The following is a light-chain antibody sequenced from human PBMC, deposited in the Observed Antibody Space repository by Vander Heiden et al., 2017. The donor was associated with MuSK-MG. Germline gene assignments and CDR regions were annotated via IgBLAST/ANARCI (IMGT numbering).Light chain of an antibody. CDR3: FSYTSSSTLYV. J-gene: IGLJ1*01. CDR2: EVI. CDR1: SGDIGDYDY. V-gene: IGLV2-14*01. Sequence: GSPGQSITISCSGTSGDIGDYDYVSWYQQHPGEAPKVLIYEVINRPSGVSHRFSGSKSGNTASLTISGLQPEDEARYYCFSYTSSSTLYVFGSGTTVTVL.